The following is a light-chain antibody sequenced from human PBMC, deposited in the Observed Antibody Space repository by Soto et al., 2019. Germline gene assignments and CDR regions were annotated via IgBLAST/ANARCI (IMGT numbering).Light chain of an antibody. V-gene: IGKV3-20*01. CDR2: AAS. CDR3: QQYASWPIT. CDR1: QSVGSNF. J-gene: IGKJ4*01. Sequence: EIVLTQSPGTLSSSPGERATLSCRASQSVGSNFLAWYQQKPGQAPRLLIYAASMRAYGIPDRFSGGGSGTDFTLTISRLEPEDSAVYYCQQYASWPITFGGGTKVEIK.